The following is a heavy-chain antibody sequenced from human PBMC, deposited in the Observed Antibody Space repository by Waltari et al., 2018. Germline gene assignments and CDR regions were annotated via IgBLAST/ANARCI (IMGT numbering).Heavy chain of an antibody. J-gene: IGHJ3*02. CDR1: GFTFSDYG. CDR2: IRYDASDI. D-gene: IGHD1-1*01. Sequence: QVHLVESGGGVVQPGGGLGLSCAASGFTFSDYGMHWVRQAPGKGLEWVAFIRYDASDIYYRDSVKGRFTISRDNSKNTLFLQMSSLRAEDTAVYYCAKVGVGLTTWYAFDIWGQGTMVT. V-gene: IGHV3-30*02. CDR3: AKVGVGLTTWYAFDI.